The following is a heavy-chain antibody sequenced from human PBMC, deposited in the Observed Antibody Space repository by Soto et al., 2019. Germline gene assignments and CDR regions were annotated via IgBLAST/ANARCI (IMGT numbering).Heavy chain of an antibody. J-gene: IGHJ4*02. V-gene: IGHV1-46*01. CDR1: GYTLIMYY. CDR3: ARSPYSSGYYYAIDY. CDR2: INPSGGST. D-gene: IGHD3-22*01. Sequence: ASVKVSCKASGYTLIMYYIHWMRQAPGQGLEWMGLINPSGGSTIYAQKFQGRVTTTRDTSTSTVYMDLSSLRSEDTAVYYCARSPYSSGYYYAIDYWGQGTQVTVSS.